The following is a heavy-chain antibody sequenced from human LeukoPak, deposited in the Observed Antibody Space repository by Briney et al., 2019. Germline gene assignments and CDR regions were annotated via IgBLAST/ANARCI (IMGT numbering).Heavy chain of an antibody. V-gene: IGHV3-21*01. CDR3: ARLGGSYPDDAFDI. CDR1: GFTLSSYN. Sequence: GGSLRLSCAASGFTLSSYNMNWVRQAPGKGLEWVSSISSSSSYIYYADSVKGRFTISRDNAKNSLYLQMNSLRAEDTAVYYCARLGGSYPDDAFDIWGQGTMVTVSS. D-gene: IGHD1-26*01. CDR2: ISSSSSYI. J-gene: IGHJ3*02.